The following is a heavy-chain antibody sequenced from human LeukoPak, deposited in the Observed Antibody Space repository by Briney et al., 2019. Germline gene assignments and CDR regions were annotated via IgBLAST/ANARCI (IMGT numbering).Heavy chain of an antibody. CDR2: IGTIGDT. V-gene: IGHV3-13*01. D-gene: IGHD2/OR15-2a*01. J-gene: IGHJ3*02. CDR1: GFTFSNYD. Sequence: PGGALRLSCAASGFTFSNYDVHWVRQVPGKGLEWVSSIGTIGDTYYPGSVKGRFTISRENAKNSLYLQMNSLRAGDTAVYYCARGGAGNSVDDAYDIWGQGTMVTVSA. CDR3: ARGGAGNSVDDAYDI.